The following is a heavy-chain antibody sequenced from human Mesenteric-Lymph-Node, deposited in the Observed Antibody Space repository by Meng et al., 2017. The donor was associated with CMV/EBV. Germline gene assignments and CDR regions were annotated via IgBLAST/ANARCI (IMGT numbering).Heavy chain of an antibody. CDR3: ARDLSQQWELLSYYYGMDV. J-gene: IGHJ6*02. V-gene: IGHV1-18*01. Sequence: SVKVSCKASGGTFSSYTISWVRQAPGQGLEWMGWISAYNGNTNYAQKLQGRVTMTTDTSTSTAYMELRSLRSDDTAVYYCARDLSQQWELLSYYYGMDVWGQGTTVTVSS. CDR1: GGTFSSYT. CDR2: ISAYNGNT. D-gene: IGHD1-26*01.